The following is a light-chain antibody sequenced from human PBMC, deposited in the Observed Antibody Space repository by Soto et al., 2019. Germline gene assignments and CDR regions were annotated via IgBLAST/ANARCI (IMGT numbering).Light chain of an antibody. V-gene: IGLV2-14*01. Sequence: QSALTQSASVSGSPGQSITISCTGTSSDVGGYNYVSWYQQHPGKAPKLMIYEVSNRPSGVSNRFSGSKSGNTASLTISGLQAEDEADYYCSSYTSSSTSRVFGTGTKVT. CDR3: SSYTSSSTSRV. J-gene: IGLJ1*01. CDR1: SSDVGGYNY. CDR2: EVS.